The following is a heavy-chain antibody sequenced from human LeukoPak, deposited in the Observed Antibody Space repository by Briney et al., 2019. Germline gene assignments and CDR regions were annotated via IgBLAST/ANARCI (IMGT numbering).Heavy chain of an antibody. CDR2: IKEDGSEK. J-gene: IGHJ6*03. CDR1: GFTFSAYW. CDR3: ARDRCTNGVRYYPSYYMDV. D-gene: IGHD2-8*01. Sequence: GGSLRLSCEASGFTFSAYWMSWVRQAPGKGLEWVANIKEDGSEKYYVDSAKGRFTISRDNAKNSLYLQMNILRAEDTAVYYCARDRCTNGVRYYPSYYMDVWGKGTTVTVSS. V-gene: IGHV3-7*01.